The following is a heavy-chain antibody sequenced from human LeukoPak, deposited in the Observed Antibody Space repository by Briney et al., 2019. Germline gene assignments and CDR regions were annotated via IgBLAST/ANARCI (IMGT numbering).Heavy chain of an antibody. V-gene: IGHV3-23*01. CDR1: GFTFSSYA. Sequence: GGSLRLSCAASGFTFSSYAMSWVRQAPGKGPEWVSGISDSGGGTYYADSVKGRFTISRDNSKNTLYLQMNSLRAEDTAIYYCAKDRFTKSAHWGQGTLVTVSS. J-gene: IGHJ4*02. D-gene: IGHD3-3*01. CDR2: ISDSGGGT. CDR3: AKDRFTKSAH.